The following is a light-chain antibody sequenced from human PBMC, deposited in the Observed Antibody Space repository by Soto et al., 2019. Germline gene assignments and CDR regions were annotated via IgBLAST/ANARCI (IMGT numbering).Light chain of an antibody. Sequence: DIQMTQSPSSLSASVGDRVTITCRASQSISSYLNWYQPKPGKAPKLLIYAASSLQSGVPSRCSGSGSGTDFTLTISSLQPEDFATYYCQQSYSTLTWTFCQGTKVEIK. V-gene: IGKV1-39*01. CDR2: AAS. J-gene: IGKJ1*01. CDR1: QSISSY. CDR3: QQSYSTLTWT.